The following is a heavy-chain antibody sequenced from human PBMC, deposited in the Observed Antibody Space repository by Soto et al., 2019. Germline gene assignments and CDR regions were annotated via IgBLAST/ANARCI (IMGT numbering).Heavy chain of an antibody. Sequence: QVQLVQSGAEVKKPGASVKVSCKASGYTFTSYYMHWVRQAPGQGLEWMGIINPSGGSTSYAQKFQGRVTMPRDTSTSTVYMELSSLRSEDTAVYYCARGPSGIAARQSFDYWGQGTLVTVSS. CDR2: INPSGGST. J-gene: IGHJ4*02. D-gene: IGHD6-6*01. CDR3: ARGPSGIAARQSFDY. CDR1: GYTFTSYY. V-gene: IGHV1-46*01.